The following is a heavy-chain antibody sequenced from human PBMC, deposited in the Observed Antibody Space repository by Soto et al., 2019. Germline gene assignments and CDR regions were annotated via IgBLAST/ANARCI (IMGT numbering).Heavy chain of an antibody. CDR1: ELPFFAYW. CDR3: AKEGDYGDYAGENWFDS. Sequence: EVQLVESGGALVQPGGSRRPSFAASELPFFAYWFHWFRQVQGKGLGWFSRINSDGGHTSYADSVRGRFTISRDNSKNTVYLQMNSLTAEDTAVYYCAKEGDYGDYAGENWFDSWGQGSLVTVSS. CDR2: INSDGGHT. V-gene: IGHV3-74*01. D-gene: IGHD4-17*01. J-gene: IGHJ5*01.